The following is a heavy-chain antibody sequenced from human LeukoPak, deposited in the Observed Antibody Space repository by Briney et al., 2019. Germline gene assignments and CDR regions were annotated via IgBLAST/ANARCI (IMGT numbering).Heavy chain of an antibody. CDR1: EYSFTNYW. D-gene: IGHD2-15*01. Sequence: GESLQISCKGSEYSFTNYWIGWVRQMPGKGLEWKGIIYPGDSDTRYSPSFQGQVTISADKSISTAYLQWSSLKASDTAIYYCARPGYCSGGSCQLHYWGQGTLVTVSS. CDR3: ARPGYCSGGSCQLHY. CDR2: IYPGDSDT. V-gene: IGHV5-51*01. J-gene: IGHJ4*02.